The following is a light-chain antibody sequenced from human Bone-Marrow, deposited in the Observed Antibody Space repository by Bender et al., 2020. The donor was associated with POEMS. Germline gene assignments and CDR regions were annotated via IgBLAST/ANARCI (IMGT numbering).Light chain of an antibody. CDR2: SSH. V-gene: IGLV1-44*01. CDR1: SSNIGAHA. Sequence: QSVLTQPPSASGTPGQRVTISCSVGSSNIGAHAVNWYQHLPGTAPKLLIYSSHRRPSEVPDRFSGSRSGTSASLAITGLQSEDEATYFCAAWDDSVNGKVFGGGTKLTVL. J-gene: IGLJ3*02. CDR3: AAWDDSVNGKV.